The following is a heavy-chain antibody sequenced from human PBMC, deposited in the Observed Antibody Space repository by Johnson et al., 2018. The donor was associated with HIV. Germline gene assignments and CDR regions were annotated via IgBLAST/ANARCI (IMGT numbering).Heavy chain of an antibody. CDR1: GFTFSSYW. D-gene: IGHD6-19*01. Sequence: VQLVESGGGLVQPGGSLRLSCAASGFTFSSYWMSWVRQAPGKGLEWVANIKQDGSEKYYVDSVKGRFTISRDNAKNSLYLQMNSLRAEDTAVYYCARAVARGQWLADGYIWGQGTTVTVSS. J-gene: IGHJ3*02. CDR2: IKQDGSEK. CDR3: ARAVARGQWLADGYI. V-gene: IGHV3-7*01.